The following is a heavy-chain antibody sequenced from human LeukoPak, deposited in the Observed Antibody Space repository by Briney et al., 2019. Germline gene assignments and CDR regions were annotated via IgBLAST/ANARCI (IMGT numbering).Heavy chain of an antibody. V-gene: IGHV4-59*01. CDR3: ARGFLWFGD. CDR1: GGSINSYY. CDR2: INYSGRS. Sequence: FETLSLTCTVSGGSINSYYWSWIRQPPGKRLEWIGSINYSGRSNYKPSLKSRVTISVDTSKTPFSLKLSSVTAADTAIYYCARGFLWFGDWGQGTLVTVSS. D-gene: IGHD3-10*01. J-gene: IGHJ4*02.